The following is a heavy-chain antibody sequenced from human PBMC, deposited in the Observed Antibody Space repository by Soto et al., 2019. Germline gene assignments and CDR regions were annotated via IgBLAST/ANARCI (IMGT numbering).Heavy chain of an antibody. J-gene: IGHJ6*02. V-gene: IGHV3-74*01. D-gene: IGHD6-19*01. Sequence: PGGSLRLSCAASGFTFSSYWMHWVRQAPGKGLVWVSRINSDGSSTSYADSVKGRFTISRDNAKNTLYLQMNSLRAEDTAVYYCAKDAYSSGWYADGMDVWGQGTTVTVSS. CDR2: INSDGSST. CDR3: AKDAYSSGWYADGMDV. CDR1: GFTFSSYW.